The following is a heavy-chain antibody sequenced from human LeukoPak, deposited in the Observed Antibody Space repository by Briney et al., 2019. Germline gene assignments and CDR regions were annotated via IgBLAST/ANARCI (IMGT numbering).Heavy chain of an antibody. CDR1: GFTFSSYA. D-gene: IGHD3-10*01. Sequence: GGSLRLSCAASGFTFSSYAMSWVRQAPGKGLEWVSAISGSGGSTYYADSVKGRFTTSRDNSKNTLYLQMNSLRAEDTAVYYCAKDHGRDYYGSGRYDYWGQGTLVTVSS. CDR2: ISGSGGST. J-gene: IGHJ4*02. CDR3: AKDHGRDYYGSGRYDY. V-gene: IGHV3-23*01.